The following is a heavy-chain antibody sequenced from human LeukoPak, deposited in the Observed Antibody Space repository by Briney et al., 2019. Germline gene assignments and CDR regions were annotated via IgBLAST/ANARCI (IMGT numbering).Heavy chain of an antibody. J-gene: IGHJ4*02. Sequence: GRSLRLSCAASGFTFSIYGMHWVRQAPGKGLEWVALIYFDGTTKYYADSVKGRFTISRDNSKNTLYLQMNSLRAEDTAVYYCAREEATTVRGVSDYWGQGTLVTVSS. CDR3: AREEATTVRGVSDY. D-gene: IGHD3-10*01. V-gene: IGHV3-33*01. CDR1: GFTFSIYG. CDR2: IYFDGTTK.